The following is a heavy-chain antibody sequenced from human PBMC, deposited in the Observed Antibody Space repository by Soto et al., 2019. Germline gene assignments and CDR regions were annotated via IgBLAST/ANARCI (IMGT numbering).Heavy chain of an antibody. J-gene: IGHJ4*02. CDR3: ARAPVGLDTISNFDY. CDR2: IYNGGSS. Sequence: TLSLTCTVSVDSVSSVGFHWAWLRRPPGKGLEWIGYIYNGGSSYYRPSLESRMPVSLDATRNHYSLRLTSVTAADTAVYFCARAPVGLDTISNFDYWGQG. V-gene: IGHV4-30-4*01. D-gene: IGHD3-3*01. CDR1: VDSVSSVGFH.